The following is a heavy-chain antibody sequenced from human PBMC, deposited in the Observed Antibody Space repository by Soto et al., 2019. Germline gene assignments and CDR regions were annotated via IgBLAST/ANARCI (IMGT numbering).Heavy chain of an antibody. J-gene: IGHJ5*02. CDR3: ATRMRDTATHYYHWFDP. Sequence: QVQLQESGPGLVKPSQTLSLTCTVSGGSINTADYYWSWIRQSPGKGLEWIVNIYYDGSAYPTPSLQSRITALIDTSKSQYSLNLFSVTAPDTAVYYCATRMRDTATHYYHWFDPWGQGTLVTVSS. V-gene: IGHV4-30-4*01. CDR1: GGSINTADYY. D-gene: IGHD2-15*01. CDR2: IYYDGSA.